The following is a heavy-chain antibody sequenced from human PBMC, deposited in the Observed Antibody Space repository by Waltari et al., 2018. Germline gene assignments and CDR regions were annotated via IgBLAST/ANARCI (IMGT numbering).Heavy chain of an antibody. V-gene: IGHV3-48*03. CDR1: GFTLSTYQ. CDR3: ARSHYDSGRYGDN. CDR2: ISHSGSTI. J-gene: IGHJ4*02. Sequence: EVQLVESGGGLVQPGGSLRLSCAASGFTLSTYQMNWVRQAPGNGLEWVSYISHSGSTIYYADSVKGRFTISRDNAENSLYLQMNSLRAEDTAIYYCARSHYDSGRYGDNWGQGALVTVSS. D-gene: IGHD3-16*01.